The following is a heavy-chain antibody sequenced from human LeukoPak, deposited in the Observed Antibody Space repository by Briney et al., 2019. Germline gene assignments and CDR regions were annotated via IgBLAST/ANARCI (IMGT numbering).Heavy chain of an antibody. V-gene: IGHV3-53*01. CDR3: ARDPPGSTPFDY. CDR2: IYSGGST. D-gene: IGHD5/OR15-5a*01. Sequence: GGSPRLSCAASGFTVSSNYMSWVRQAPGKGLEWVSIIYSGGSTYYADSVKGRFTISRDKSKNTLYLQMNSLRAEDTAVYYCARDPPGSTPFDYWGQGTLVTVSS. J-gene: IGHJ4*02. CDR1: GFTVSSNY.